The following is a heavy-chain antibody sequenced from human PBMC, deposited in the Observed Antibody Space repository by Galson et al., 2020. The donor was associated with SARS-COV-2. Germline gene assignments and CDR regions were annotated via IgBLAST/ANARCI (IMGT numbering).Heavy chain of an antibody. V-gene: IGHV6-1*01. CDR1: GDSVSSNSAV. CDR2: TYRSTWST. D-gene: IGHD5-12*01. CDR3: ARSAYSGSHDH. Sequence: SQTLSLTCVISGDSVSSNSAVWTWIRQSPSRGLEWLGRTYRSTWSTDYAVFVKSRIIINADTSTNQLSLQLHSVTPEDTAVYYWARSAYSGSHDHWGQGTLVTVTS. J-gene: IGHJ4*02.